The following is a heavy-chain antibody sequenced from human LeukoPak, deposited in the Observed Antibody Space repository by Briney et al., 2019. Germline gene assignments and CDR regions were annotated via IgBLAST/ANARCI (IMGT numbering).Heavy chain of an antibody. Sequence: SETLSLTCTVSGGSISSYYWSWIRQPAGKGLEWIGRIYTSGSTNYNPSLKSRVTMSVDTPKNQFSLKLSSVTAADTAVYYCAREGLQLAALYYFDYWGQGTLVTVSS. J-gene: IGHJ4*02. CDR3: AREGLQLAALYYFDY. D-gene: IGHD6-13*01. CDR2: IYTSGST. CDR1: GGSISSYY. V-gene: IGHV4-4*07.